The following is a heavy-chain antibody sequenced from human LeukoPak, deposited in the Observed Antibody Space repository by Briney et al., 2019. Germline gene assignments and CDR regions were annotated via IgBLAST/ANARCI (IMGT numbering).Heavy chain of an antibody. CDR2: ISYDGSNK. Sequence: PGGSLRLSCAASGFTFSSYAMHRVRQAPGKGLEWVAVISYDGSNKYYADSVKGRFTISRDNSKNTLYLQMNSLRAEDTAVYYCARDSGGYSYGGFDYWGQGTLVTVSS. V-gene: IGHV3-30*04. J-gene: IGHJ4*02. CDR3: ARDSGGYSYGGFDY. CDR1: GFTFSSYA. D-gene: IGHD5-18*01.